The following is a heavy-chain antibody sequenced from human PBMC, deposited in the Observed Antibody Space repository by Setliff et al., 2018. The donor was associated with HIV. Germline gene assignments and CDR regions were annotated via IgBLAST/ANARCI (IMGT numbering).Heavy chain of an antibody. J-gene: IGHJ4*02. CDR1: GFTFNNYAFSNYA. Sequence: GGSLRLSCAASGFTFNNYAFSNYAMSWVRQAPGKGLEWVSATSATGDPTYYADSVKGRFTFSRDNSMNTLYLQMNSLRVEDTAVYYCAKDFHSSGWPYYFDYWGQGTLVTVSS. V-gene: IGHV3-23*01. CDR3: AKDFHSSGWPYYFDY. D-gene: IGHD6-19*01. CDR2: TSATGDPT.